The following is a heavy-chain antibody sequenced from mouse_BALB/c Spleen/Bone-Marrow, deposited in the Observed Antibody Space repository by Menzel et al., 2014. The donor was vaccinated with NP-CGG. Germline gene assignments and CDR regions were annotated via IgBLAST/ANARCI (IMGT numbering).Heavy chain of an antibody. CDR2: INFSGST. D-gene: IGHD2-4*01. CDR1: GVSITSGY. J-gene: IGHJ4*01. CDR3: ASGGPTMITYYAMDY. Sequence: EVKLAESGPSLVKPSQTLPFTCSVTGVSITSGYWNWIRKFPANKLEYMGYINFSGSTYYNPSLKSRISITRDTSKNQYYLQLNSVTTEDTATYYCASGGPTMITYYAMDYWGQGPSVTVSS. V-gene: IGHV3-8*02.